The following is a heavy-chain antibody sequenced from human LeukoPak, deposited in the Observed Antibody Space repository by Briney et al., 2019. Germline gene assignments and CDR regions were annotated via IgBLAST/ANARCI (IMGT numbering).Heavy chain of an antibody. CDR1: GFTFSSYE. D-gene: IGHD6-19*01. CDR3: ARALRNSGWYYYYYYMDV. Sequence: GGSLRLSCAASGFTFSSYEMNWVRQAPGKGLEWVSKISSSGSSIYYEDSVKGRFTISRDNAKNSLYLQMNSLRAEDTAVYYCARALRNSGWYYYYYYMDVWGKGTTVTISS. CDR2: ISSSGSSI. V-gene: IGHV3-48*03. J-gene: IGHJ6*03.